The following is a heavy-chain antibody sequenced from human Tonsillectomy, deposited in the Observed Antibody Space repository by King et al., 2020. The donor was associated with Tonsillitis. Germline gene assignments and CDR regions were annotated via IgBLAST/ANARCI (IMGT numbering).Heavy chain of an antibody. J-gene: IGHJ5*02. Sequence: VQLVESGAEVKKPGASVKVSCKASGYTFSGYYMHWVRQAPGQGLEWMGWINPNSGGTNYAQKCQGRVTLTRDTSISTAYMELSRLISDDTAVYYCARDYCTNGVCSWFDPWGQGTLVTVSS. CDR2: INPNSGGT. CDR1: GYTFSGYY. V-gene: IGHV1-2*02. CDR3: ARDYCTNGVCSWFDP. D-gene: IGHD2-8*01.